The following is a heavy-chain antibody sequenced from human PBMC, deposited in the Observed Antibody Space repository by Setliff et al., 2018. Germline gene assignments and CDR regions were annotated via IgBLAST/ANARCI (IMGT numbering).Heavy chain of an antibody. D-gene: IGHD1-1*01. Sequence: SETLSLTCTVSGASLSSGTYYWGWIRQPPGKGLEWIGRIYYRGDTYYNASLKGRLTISVDTAQNQFSLRLTSVTAADTAVYYCARTGTYRYFDYWGQGALITVSS. V-gene: IGHV4-39*01. J-gene: IGHJ4*02. CDR1: GASLSSGTYY. CDR2: IYYRGDT. CDR3: ARTGTYRYFDY.